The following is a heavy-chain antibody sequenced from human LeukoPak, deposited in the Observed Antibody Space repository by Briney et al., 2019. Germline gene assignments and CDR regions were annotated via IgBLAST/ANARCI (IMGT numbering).Heavy chain of an antibody. J-gene: IGHJ5*02. D-gene: IGHD1-26*01. CDR2: FSYSGST. V-gene: IGHV4-61*08. Sequence: SETLSLTCTVSGGSISSGDYYWSWIRQSTGKGLEWIGYFSYSGSTTCNPSLKSRVSISVDTSKNQFSLKLSSVIAADTAVYYCARGGGGSYIDNNWFDPWGQGTLVTVSS. CDR1: GGSISSGDYY. CDR3: ARGGGGSYIDNNWFDP.